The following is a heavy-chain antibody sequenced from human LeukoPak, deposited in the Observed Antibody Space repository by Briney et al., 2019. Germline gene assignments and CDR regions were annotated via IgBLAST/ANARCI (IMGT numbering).Heavy chain of an antibody. J-gene: IGHJ4*02. Sequence: PGGSLRLSCEASGFTFRTYGMHWVRQAPGKGLEWVALMSYDGSNKDYTDSVKGRFTISRDNSKNTLYLQMNSLRAEDTAVYYCAKFGGSVTYYFDYWGQGTLVTVSS. CDR3: AKFGGSVTYYFDY. V-gene: IGHV3-30*18. D-gene: IGHD3-16*01. CDR1: GFTFRTYG. CDR2: MSYDGSNK.